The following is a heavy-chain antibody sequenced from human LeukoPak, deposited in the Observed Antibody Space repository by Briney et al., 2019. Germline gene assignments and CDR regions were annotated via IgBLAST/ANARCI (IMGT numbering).Heavy chain of an antibody. CDR1: GFTFSSYA. Sequence: PGGSLRLSCAASGFTFSSYAMNWVRQAPGKGLEWVSYISSSSSTIYYADSVKGRFTISRDNAKNSLYLQMNSLRAEDTAVYYCAGVGGYCSGGSCYDPLDYWGQGTLVTVSS. J-gene: IGHJ4*02. D-gene: IGHD2-15*01. V-gene: IGHV3-48*01. CDR2: ISSSSSTI. CDR3: AGVGGYCSGGSCYDPLDY.